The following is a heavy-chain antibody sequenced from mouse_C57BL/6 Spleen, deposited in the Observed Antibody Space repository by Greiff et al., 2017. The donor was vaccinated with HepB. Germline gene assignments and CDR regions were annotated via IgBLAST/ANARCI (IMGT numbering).Heavy chain of an antibody. J-gene: IGHJ2*01. CDR3: ARMRAYYFDY. D-gene: IGHD3-3*01. Sequence: QVQLQQPGAELVRPGSSVKLSCKASGYTFTSYWMDWVKQRPGQGLEWIGNIYPSDSETHYNQKFKDKATLTVDKSSSTAYMQLSSLTSEDSAVDYCARMRAYYFDYWGQGTTLTVSS. CDR1: GYTFTSYW. CDR2: IYPSDSET. V-gene: IGHV1-61*01.